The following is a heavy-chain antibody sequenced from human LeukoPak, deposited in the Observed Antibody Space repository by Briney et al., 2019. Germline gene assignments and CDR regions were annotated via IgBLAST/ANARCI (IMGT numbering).Heavy chain of an antibody. V-gene: IGHV1-8*01. CDR3: ARGLVRGRFDRDV. Sequence: PGASVKASCKASGYTFTSHDIDWVRQATGQGLEWMGWMNPNSGNTGYAQKFQGRVTMTRDTSISTVYMELSSLTSEDTAVYYCARGLVRGRFDRDVWGQGTTVTVSS. CDR2: MNPNSGNT. CDR1: GYTFTSHD. D-gene: IGHD3-10*01. J-gene: IGHJ6*02.